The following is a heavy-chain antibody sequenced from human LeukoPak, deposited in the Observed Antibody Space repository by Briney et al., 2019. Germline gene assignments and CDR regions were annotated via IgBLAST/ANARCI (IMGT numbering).Heavy chain of an antibody. Sequence: PSETLSLTCAVYGGSFSGYYWSWIRQPPGKGLEWIGEINHSGSTNYNPSLKSRVTISVDTSKNQFSLKLSSVTAADTAVYYCARDRGISRFYYYYMDVWGKGTTVTVSS. CDR1: GGSFSGYY. J-gene: IGHJ6*03. V-gene: IGHV4-34*01. CDR2: INHSGST. CDR3: ARDRGISRFYYYYMDV. D-gene: IGHD2/OR15-2a*01.